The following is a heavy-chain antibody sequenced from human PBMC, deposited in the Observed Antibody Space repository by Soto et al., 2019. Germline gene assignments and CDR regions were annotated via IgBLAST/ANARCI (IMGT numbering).Heavy chain of an antibody. D-gene: IGHD2-15*01. Sequence: SETLSLTCTVSGASISSGDYYWSWIRQPPGKGLEWIGYIYYSGSTYYNPSLKSRVTISVDTSKNQFSLKLSSVTAADTAVYYCARACSGSSCSEGGDYWGQGTLVTVSS. J-gene: IGHJ4*02. CDR1: GASISSGDYY. V-gene: IGHV4-30-4*01. CDR2: IYYSGST. CDR3: ARACSGSSCSEGGDY.